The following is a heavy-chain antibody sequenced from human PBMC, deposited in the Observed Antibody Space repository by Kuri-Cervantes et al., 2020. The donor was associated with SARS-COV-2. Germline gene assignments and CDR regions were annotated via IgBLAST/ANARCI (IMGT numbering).Heavy chain of an antibody. Sequence: GESLKISCAASGFTFDDYGMSWVRQAPGKGLEWVSGINWNGGSTGYADSVKGRFTISRDNAKNSLYLQMNSLRAEDTAVYYCARDRSGGGIKRGGWYFDLWGRGTLVTVSS. V-gene: IGHV3-20*04. CDR2: INWNGGST. CDR1: GFTFDDYG. D-gene: IGHD3-16*01. CDR3: ARDRSGGGIKRGGWYFDL. J-gene: IGHJ2*01.